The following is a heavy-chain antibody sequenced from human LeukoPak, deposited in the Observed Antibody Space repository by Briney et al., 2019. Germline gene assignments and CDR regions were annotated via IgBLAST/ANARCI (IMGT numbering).Heavy chain of an antibody. Sequence: GGSLRLSCAASGFTLDDNGMSWVRQAPGKGLEWVSGINWDGGITNYADSVKGRFTISRDNAKNSLYLQMNSLRAEDTALYYCARGTTVVIDYYYYYMDVWGKGTTVTVSS. CDR2: INWDGGIT. D-gene: IGHD4-23*01. CDR3: ARGTTVVIDYYYYYMDV. V-gene: IGHV3-20*04. J-gene: IGHJ6*03. CDR1: GFTLDDNG.